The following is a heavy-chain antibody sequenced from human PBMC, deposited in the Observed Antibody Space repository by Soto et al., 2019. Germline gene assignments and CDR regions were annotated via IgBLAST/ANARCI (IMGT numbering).Heavy chain of an antibody. V-gene: IGHV4-59*01. Sequence: PSETLSLTCTVSGGSISSYYWSWIRQPPGKGLEWIGYIYYSGSTNYNPSLKSRVTISVDTSKNQFSLKLSSVTAADTAVYYCARVPLRYPLIWFEPWGQGTLVTVSS. CDR3: ARVPLRYPLIWFEP. J-gene: IGHJ5*02. CDR2: IYYSGST. CDR1: GGSISSYY. D-gene: IGHD1-1*01.